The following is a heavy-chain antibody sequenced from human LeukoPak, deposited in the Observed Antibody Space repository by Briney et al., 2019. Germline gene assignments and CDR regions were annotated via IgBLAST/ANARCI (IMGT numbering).Heavy chain of an antibody. Sequence: SVKDSCKAYGGTFSGYAISWVRQAPGQGLEWMGGIIPISPTANYAQKFQGRVTITTDEFTTTAYTELSSLRSEDTAVYYCATGGVSDTTLVTWFDPWGQGTLVTVSS. CDR1: GGTFSGYA. V-gene: IGHV1-69*05. J-gene: IGHJ5*02. CDR3: ATGGVSDTTLVTWFDP. CDR2: IIPISPTA. D-gene: IGHD5-18*01.